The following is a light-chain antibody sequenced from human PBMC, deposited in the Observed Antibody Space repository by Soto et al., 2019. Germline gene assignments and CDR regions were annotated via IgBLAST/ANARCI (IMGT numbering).Light chain of an antibody. CDR1: QSVNSN. V-gene: IGKV3-15*01. CDR2: GAS. Sequence: EIVLTQSPATLSVSPGERATLSCRASQSVNSNLAWYQQKPGQAPRLLIYGASTRATGIPARFSGSGSGTEFTLTSSGLQSEDFAVYYCQQYNNWPPWTFGQGTKVQIK. CDR3: QQYNNWPPWT. J-gene: IGKJ1*01.